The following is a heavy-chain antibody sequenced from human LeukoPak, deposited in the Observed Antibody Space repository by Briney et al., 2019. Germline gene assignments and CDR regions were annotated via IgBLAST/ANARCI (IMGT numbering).Heavy chain of an antibody. D-gene: IGHD7-27*01. V-gene: IGHV4-4*02. CDR3: ARGGLTGGFGGYYGMDV. J-gene: IGHJ6*02. CDR1: GGSISSSNW. CDR2: IYHSGST. Sequence: ASETLSLTCAVSGGSISSSNWWSWVRQPPGKGLEWIGEIYHSGSTNYNPSLKSRVTISVDKSRNQFSLKLSSVTAADTAVYYCARGGLTGGFGGYYGMDVWGQGTTVTVSS.